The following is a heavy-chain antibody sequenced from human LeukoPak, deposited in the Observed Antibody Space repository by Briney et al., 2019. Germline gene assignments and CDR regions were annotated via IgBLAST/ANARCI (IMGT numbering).Heavy chain of an antibody. CDR1: GGTFSSYT. CDR2: IIPILGIA. Sequence: SVKVSCKASGGTFSSYTISWVRQAPGQGLEWMGRIIPILGIANYTQKFQGRVTITADKSTSTAYMELSSPRSEDTAVYYCARDAYCSGGSCYGNNWFDPWGQGTLVTVSS. CDR3: ARDAYCSGGSCYGNNWFDP. J-gene: IGHJ5*02. V-gene: IGHV1-69*04. D-gene: IGHD2-15*01.